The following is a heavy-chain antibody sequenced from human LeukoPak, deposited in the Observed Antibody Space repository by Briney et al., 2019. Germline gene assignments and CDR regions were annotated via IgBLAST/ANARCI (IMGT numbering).Heavy chain of an antibody. D-gene: IGHD3-3*01. CDR3: AKYYDFWSGYLYYFDY. CDR1: GFTFSSYA. V-gene: IGHV3-23*01. J-gene: IGHJ4*02. Sequence: GGSLRLSCAASGFTFSSYAMSWVRQAPGKGLEWVSAISGSGGSTYYADSVKGRFTISRDNSKNTLYLQMDSLRAEDTAVYYRAKYYDFWSGYLYYFDYWGQGTLVTVSS. CDR2: ISGSGGST.